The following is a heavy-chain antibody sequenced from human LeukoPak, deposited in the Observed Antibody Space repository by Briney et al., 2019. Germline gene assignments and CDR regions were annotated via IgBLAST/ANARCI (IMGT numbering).Heavy chain of an antibody. Sequence: SVKVSCKASGYTFTGYYMYWVRQAPGQGLEWMGYIYPNSGATKYAQKFQGRVTMTRDTSISTAYMELSGLRSDDTAVYYCGTLLSNGPFDYWGQGSLVTVSS. V-gene: IGHV1-2*02. CDR2: IYPNSGAT. CDR3: GTLLSNGPFDY. CDR1: GYTFTGYY. J-gene: IGHJ4*02.